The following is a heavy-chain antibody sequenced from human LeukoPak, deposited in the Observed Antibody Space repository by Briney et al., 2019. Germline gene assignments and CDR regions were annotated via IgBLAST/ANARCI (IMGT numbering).Heavy chain of an antibody. D-gene: IGHD3-22*01. V-gene: IGHV3-21*01. CDR2: ISSSSSYI. Sequence: PGGSLRLSCAASGFTFSSYSMNWVRQAPGKGLEWVSSISSSSSYIYYADSVKGRFTISRDNAKSSLYLQMNSLRAEDTAVYYCASDYYDSSGYDFQHWGQGTLVTVSS. CDR1: GFTFSSYS. CDR3: ASDYYDSSGYDFQH. J-gene: IGHJ1*01.